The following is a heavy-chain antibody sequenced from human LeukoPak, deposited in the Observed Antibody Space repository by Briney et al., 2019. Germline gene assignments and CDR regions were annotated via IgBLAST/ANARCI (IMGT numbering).Heavy chain of an antibody. V-gene: IGHV3-23*01. CDR1: GFTFSSYA. J-gene: IGHJ5*02. D-gene: IGHD3-3*01. Sequence: GGSLRLSCAASGFTFSSYAMSWVRQAPGKGLEWVSAISGSGGGTYYADSVKGRFTISRDNSKNTLYLQMNSLRAEDTAVYYCAKALLRYNWFDPWGQGTLVTVSS. CDR2: ISGSGGGT. CDR3: AKALLRYNWFDP.